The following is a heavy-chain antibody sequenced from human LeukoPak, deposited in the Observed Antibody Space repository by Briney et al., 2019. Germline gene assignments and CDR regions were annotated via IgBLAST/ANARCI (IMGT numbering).Heavy chain of an antibody. CDR1: GFTFSSYE. V-gene: IGHV3-48*03. CDR2: ISSSGNTI. D-gene: IGHD4-17*01. Sequence: GGSLRLSCAASGFTFSSYEMNWVRQAPGKGLEWVSHISSSGNTIHYADSVKGRFTVSRDNAKNSVYLQMNSLRAEDTAVYYCARDEEGDYDFDYWEQGTLVTVSS. CDR3: ARDEEGDYDFDY. J-gene: IGHJ4*02.